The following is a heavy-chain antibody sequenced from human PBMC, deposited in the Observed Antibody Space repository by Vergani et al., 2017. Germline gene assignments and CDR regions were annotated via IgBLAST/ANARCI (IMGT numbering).Heavy chain of an antibody. J-gene: IGHJ4*02. V-gene: IGHV5-51*01. CDR1: EYSFGNYW. Sequence: EVELVQSGPEMRKPGESLKISCKGSEYSFGNYWFGWVRQMPGKGLEWMGIIYPADSDTRYSPSFQGQVTISADKYISTAFLQWDSLKASDTALYYCARHTTYTDSWGQGTLVTVSS. CDR2: IYPADSDT. CDR3: ARHTTYTDS. D-gene: IGHD1-1*01.